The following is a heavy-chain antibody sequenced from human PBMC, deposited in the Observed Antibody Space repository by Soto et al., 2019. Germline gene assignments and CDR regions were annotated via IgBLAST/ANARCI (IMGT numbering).Heavy chain of an antibody. CDR2: ISAYTGNT. V-gene: IGHV1-18*01. CDR3: ARVRRGVGASLDY. J-gene: IGHJ4*02. CDR1: GYTFTSYG. Sequence: QVQLVQSGAEVKKPGASVKVSCKASGYTFTSYGISWVRQAPGQGLEWMGWISAYTGNTNYAQKLQGRVTMTTDTSTSRAYMGLRSLRSDDTAVYYCARVRRGVGASLDYWGQGTLVTVSS. D-gene: IGHD1-26*01.